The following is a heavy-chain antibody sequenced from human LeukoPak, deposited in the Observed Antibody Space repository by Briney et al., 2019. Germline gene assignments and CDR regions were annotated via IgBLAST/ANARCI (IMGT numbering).Heavy chain of an antibody. CDR2: INDSGGST. Sequence: PGGSLRLSCAASGFTFSSYAMSWVRQAPGKGLEWVSAINDSGGSTYYADSVKGRFTISRDNSKNTLYLQMNSLRAEDTAVYYCARGFPGGRYYGSGSYYTPSDWGQGTLVTVSS. J-gene: IGHJ4*02. D-gene: IGHD3-10*01. V-gene: IGHV3-23*01. CDR3: ARGFPGGRYYGSGSYYTPSD. CDR1: GFTFSSYA.